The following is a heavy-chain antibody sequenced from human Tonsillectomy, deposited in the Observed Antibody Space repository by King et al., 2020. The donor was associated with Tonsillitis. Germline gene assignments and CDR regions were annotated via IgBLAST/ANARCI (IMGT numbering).Heavy chain of an antibody. J-gene: IGHJ4*02. CDR1: GGSISSGDYS. D-gene: IGHD2-2*02. V-gene: IGHV4-30-4*07. Sequence: QLQESGPGLVKPSQNLSLTCAVSGGSISSGDYSWSWIRQPPGKGMEWIGYIYYSGSTYYNPSRKSRVTIPVDTSKNQFSLKLSSVTAADTAVYYCARGCCSSTSCYNLDDWGQGTLVTVSS. CDR3: ARGCCSSTSCYNLDD. CDR2: IYYSGST.